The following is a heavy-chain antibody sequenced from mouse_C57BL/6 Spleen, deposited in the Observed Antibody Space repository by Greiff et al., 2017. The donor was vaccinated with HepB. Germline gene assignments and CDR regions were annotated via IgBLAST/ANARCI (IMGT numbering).Heavy chain of an antibody. CDR2: IYPGSGNT. D-gene: IGHD3-2*02. CDR1: GYTFTDYY. J-gene: IGHJ3*01. Sequence: VQLQQSGAELVRPGASVKLSCKASGYTFTDYYINWVKQRPGQGLEWIARIYPGSGNTYYNEKFKGKATLTAEKSSSTAYMQLSSLTSEDSAVYFCARSAQATWGFAYWGQGTLVTVSA. CDR3: ARSAQATWGFAY. V-gene: IGHV1-76*01.